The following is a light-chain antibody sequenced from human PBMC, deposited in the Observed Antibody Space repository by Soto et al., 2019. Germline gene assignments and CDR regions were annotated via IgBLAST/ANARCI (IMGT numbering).Light chain of an antibody. Sequence: MPRAPSALPPSGGDSVTITCLVGEVISTNLNSYQQEPEKAPKLLIYGAFILQSGVPSRVSCSGSGTEFSLTISNLQPEDFATYSCQQSFNAPRTFGQGTKVDIK. CDR1: EVISTN. CDR3: QQSFNAPRT. V-gene: IGKV1-39*01. CDR2: GAF. J-gene: IGKJ1*01.